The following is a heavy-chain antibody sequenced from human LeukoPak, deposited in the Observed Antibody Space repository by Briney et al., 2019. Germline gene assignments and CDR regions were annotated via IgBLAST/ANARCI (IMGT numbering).Heavy chain of an antibody. CDR3: VKGTTGWEQGLDY. CDR2: ISNNAITT. J-gene: IGHJ4*02. V-gene: IGHV3-23*01. Sequence: GGSLRLSCAASGFSFNSYAMTWVRQAPGKELEWVSAISNNAITTYYADSVKGRFTISRDNSKNTVSLQMNSLRAQDTATYYCVKGTTGWEQGLDYWGQGTLVTVSS. D-gene: IGHD1-26*01. CDR1: GFSFNSYA.